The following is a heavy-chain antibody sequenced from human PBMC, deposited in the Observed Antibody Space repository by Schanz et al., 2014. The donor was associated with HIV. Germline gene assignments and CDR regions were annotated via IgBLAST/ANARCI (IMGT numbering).Heavy chain of an antibody. CDR3: AKAGSSNWYVPAWFDL. CDR1: GFTFGSYG. J-gene: IGHJ5*02. V-gene: IGHV3-30*18. Sequence: QVQLVESGGGVVQPGRSLRLSCVASGFTFGSYGMHWARQTPDKGLEWLGVMAYDGSNKHYADSVKGRFTISRDNSKNTLYLQLNSLRAEDTAFYFCAKAGSSNWYVPAWFDLWGQGTLVTVSS. D-gene: IGHD6-13*01. CDR2: MAYDGSNK.